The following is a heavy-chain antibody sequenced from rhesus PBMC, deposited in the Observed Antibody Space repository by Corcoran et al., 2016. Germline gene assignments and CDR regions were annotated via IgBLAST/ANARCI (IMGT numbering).Heavy chain of an antibody. CDR2: ISNNGGTT. D-gene: IGHD6-31*01. CDR1: GFPFSACH. V-gene: IGHV3-178*01. Sequence: EVQLVECGGGVAKPGGALRLSCAASGFPFSACHRDGVRQAPGKGLEWVTRISNNGGTTWYADSVKGRFTISRENAQNTLYLQMNSLRGEDTAVYYCAASTGIAAAASYWGQGVLVTVSS. J-gene: IGHJ4*01. CDR3: AASTGIAAAASY.